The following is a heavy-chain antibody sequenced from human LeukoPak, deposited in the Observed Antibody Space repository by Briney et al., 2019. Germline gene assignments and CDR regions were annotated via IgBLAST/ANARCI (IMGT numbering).Heavy chain of an antibody. CDR3: ARALYNRGWYPDYFDS. J-gene: IGHJ4*02. CDR1: GFVFKNYW. CDR2: IKRDGSDK. V-gene: IGHV3-7*01. D-gene: IGHD6-19*01. Sequence: PGGSLRLSSAASGFVFKNYWMSWVRQAPGKGLEWVANIKRDGSDKYYVGSVEGRFTISRDNAKNSLYLQMSSLRAEDTAIYYCARALYNRGWYPDYFDSWGQGTLVTVSS.